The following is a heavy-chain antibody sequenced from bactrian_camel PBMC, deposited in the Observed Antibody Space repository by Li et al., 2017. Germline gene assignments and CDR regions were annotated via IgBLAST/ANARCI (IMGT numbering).Heavy chain of an antibody. D-gene: IGHD1*01. V-gene: IGHV3S40*01. J-gene: IGHJ6*01. Sequence: VQLVESGGGLVQPGGSLRLSCAASGFSFSSHDMNWVRQAPGKGLEWVSRINSGGSPNYADSVKGRFTISQDSAKNILYLQMHSLKLEDTAMYYCAARSVGWCPLFEHWLGKRAYTPGGYFANWGQGTQVTVS. CDR2: INSGGSP. CDR1: GFSFSSHD. CDR3: AARSVGWCPLFEHWLGKRAYTPGGYFAN.